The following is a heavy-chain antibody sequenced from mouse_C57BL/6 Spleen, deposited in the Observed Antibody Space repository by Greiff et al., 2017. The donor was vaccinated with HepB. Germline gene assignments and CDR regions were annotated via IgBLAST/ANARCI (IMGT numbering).Heavy chain of an antibody. V-gene: IGHV2-9-1*01. CDR3: ARLNYDYDDAMDY. D-gene: IGHD2-4*01. CDR2: IWTGGGT. J-gene: IGHJ4*01. Sequence: VQLQESGPGLVAPSQSLSITCTVSGFSFTSYAISWVRQPPGKGLEWLGVIWTGGGTNYNSALKSRLSISKDNSKSQVFLKMNSLQTDDTARYYCARLNYDYDDAMDYWGQGTSVTVSS. CDR1: GFSFTSYA.